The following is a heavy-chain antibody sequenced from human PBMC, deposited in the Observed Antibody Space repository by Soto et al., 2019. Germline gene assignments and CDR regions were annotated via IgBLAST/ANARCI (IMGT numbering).Heavy chain of an antibody. V-gene: IGHV1-69*13. Sequence: ASVKVSCKASGGTFSSYAISWVRQAPGQGLEWMGGIIPIFGTANYAQKFQGRVTITGDETTSTAYMELSSLRSEDTAVYYCAISSPATQRVPEYYFDYWGQGTLVTVSS. D-gene: IGHD6-13*01. J-gene: IGHJ4*02. CDR3: AISSPATQRVPEYYFDY. CDR1: GGTFSSYA. CDR2: IIPIFGTA.